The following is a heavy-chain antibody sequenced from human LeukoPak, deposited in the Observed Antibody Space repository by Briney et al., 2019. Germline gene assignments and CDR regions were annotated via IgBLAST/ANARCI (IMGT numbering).Heavy chain of an antibody. J-gene: IGHJ4*02. CDR3: ARALPGAPFDY. CDR1: GFTFSSYW. V-gene: IGHV3-21*01. Sequence: PGGSLRLSCAASGFTFSSYWMSWVRQAPGRGLEGVSSISSSSSYIYYADSVKGRFTISRDNAKNSLYLQMNSLRAEDTAVYYCARALPGAPFDYWGQGTLVTVSS. D-gene: IGHD1-26*01. CDR2: ISSSSSYI.